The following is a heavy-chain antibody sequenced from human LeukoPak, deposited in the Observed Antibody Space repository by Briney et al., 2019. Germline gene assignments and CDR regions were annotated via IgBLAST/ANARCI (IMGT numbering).Heavy chain of an antibody. D-gene: IGHD5-18*01. CDR1: GFLFSDYE. J-gene: IGHJ4*02. CDR2: ISTRGGTI. V-gene: IGHV3-48*03. Sequence: GGSLRLSCGASGFLFSDYEMNWVRQAPGKGLEWISYISTRGGTIYYADSVEGRFTISRDNAKNALYLQMNSLRVEDTAFYYCVRDGYSYGYDFGCWGQGTLVAVSP. CDR3: VRDGYSYGYDFGC.